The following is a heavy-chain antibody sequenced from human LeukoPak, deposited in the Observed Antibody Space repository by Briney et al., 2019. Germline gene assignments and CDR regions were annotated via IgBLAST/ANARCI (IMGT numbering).Heavy chain of an antibody. D-gene: IGHD3-22*01. CDR3: AKDYYYDSSGFPGEFGY. J-gene: IGHJ4*02. CDR2: ILSDGSKT. CDR1: GFTFSSDA. V-gene: IGHV3-30*02. Sequence: GGSLRLSCAASGFTFSSDAMHWVRQAPGKGLEWVAIILSDGSKTYYPDSVRGRFTISRDNSKNTLYLQMNSLRAEDTAVYYCAKDYYYDSSGFPGEFGYWGQGTLVTVSS.